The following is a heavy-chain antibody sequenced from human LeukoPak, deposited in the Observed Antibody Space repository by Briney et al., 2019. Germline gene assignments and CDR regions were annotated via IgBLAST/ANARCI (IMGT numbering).Heavy chain of an antibody. D-gene: IGHD3-10*01. J-gene: IGHJ4*02. V-gene: IGHV3-23*01. Sequence: GSLRLSCAASGFTFSSYAMSWVRQAPGKGLEWVSAISGSGGSTYYADSVKGRFTTSRDNSKNTLYLQMNSLRAEDTAVYYCAKVRGPWFGELGYWGQGTLVTVSS. CDR1: GFTFSSYA. CDR2: ISGSGGST. CDR3: AKVRGPWFGELGY.